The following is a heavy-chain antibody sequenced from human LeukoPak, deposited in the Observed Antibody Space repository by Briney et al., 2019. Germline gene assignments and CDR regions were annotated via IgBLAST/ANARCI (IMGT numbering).Heavy chain of an antibody. V-gene: IGHV4-59*08. J-gene: IGHJ4*02. CDR2: IYYSGST. CDR1: GGSISSYY. Sequence: PSETLSLTCTVSGGSISSYYWSWIRQPPGKGLEWIGYIYYSGSTNYNPSLKSRVTISVDTSKNQFSLKLSSVTAADTAVYYCARQDYYYDSSGYYYGALGYFDYWGQGTLVTVSS. CDR3: ARQDYYYDSSGYYYGALGYFDY. D-gene: IGHD3-22*01.